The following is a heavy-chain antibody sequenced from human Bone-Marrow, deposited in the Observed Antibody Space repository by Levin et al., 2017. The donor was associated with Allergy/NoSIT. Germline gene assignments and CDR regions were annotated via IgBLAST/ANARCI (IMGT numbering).Heavy chain of an antibody. Sequence: QTGGSLRLSCAASGFTVSNNYVSWVRQAPGKGLEWVSHIYSGGNTFYADSVKGRFTISRDSSKNTLFLQMNSLTAEDTAVYYCANDRGYWGQGTLVTVSS. CDR2: IYSGGNT. CDR1: GFTVSNNY. CDR3: ANDRGY. J-gene: IGHJ4*02. V-gene: IGHV3-66*01.